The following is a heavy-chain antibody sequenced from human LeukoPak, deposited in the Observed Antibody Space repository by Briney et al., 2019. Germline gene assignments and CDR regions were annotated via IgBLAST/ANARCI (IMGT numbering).Heavy chain of an antibody. V-gene: IGHV3-49*03. D-gene: IGHD5-18*01. CDR3: AKDGLNSYGCNY. J-gene: IGHJ4*02. CDR2: IRSKAYGETA. Sequence: PGGSLRLSCTASGFTFGDYAMSWIRQAPGKGLEWVGFIRSKAYGETADYAASVKGRFTISRDDSKAIAYLQMNSLRAEDTAVYYCAKDGLNSYGCNYWGQGTLVTVSS. CDR1: GFTFGDYA.